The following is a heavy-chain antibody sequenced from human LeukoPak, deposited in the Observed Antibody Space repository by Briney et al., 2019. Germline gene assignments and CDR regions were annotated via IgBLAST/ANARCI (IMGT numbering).Heavy chain of an antibody. CDR1: GGSISSSSYY. CDR3: ARSPEGAFDY. J-gene: IGHJ4*02. D-gene: IGHD3-16*01. CDR2: IYYSGST. Sequence: SETLSLTCTVSGGSISSSSYYWGWIRQPPGKGLEWIGSIYYSGSTYYNPSLKSRVTISVDTSKNQFSLKPSSVTAADTAVYYCARSPEGAFDYWGQGTLVTVSS. V-gene: IGHV4-39*01.